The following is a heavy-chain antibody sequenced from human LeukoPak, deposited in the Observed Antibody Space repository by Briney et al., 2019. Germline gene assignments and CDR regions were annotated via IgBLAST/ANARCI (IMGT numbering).Heavy chain of an antibody. CDR3: AREANYYGSGSYFEGTFDY. CDR2: IYHSGST. Sequence: SETLSLTCTVSGGSISSYYWSWIRQPPGKGLEWIGYIYHSGSTNYNPSLKSRVTISVDTSKNEFSLKLTSVTAAVTAVYYCAREANYYGSGSYFEGTFDYWGQGSLVTVSS. D-gene: IGHD3-10*01. J-gene: IGHJ4*02. V-gene: IGHV4-59*01. CDR1: GGSISSYY.